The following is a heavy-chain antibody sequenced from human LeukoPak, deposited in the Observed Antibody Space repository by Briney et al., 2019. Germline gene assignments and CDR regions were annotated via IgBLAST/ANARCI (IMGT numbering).Heavy chain of an antibody. CDR3: ARDGEDGSYLDY. D-gene: IGHD4-17*01. Sequence: ASVKVSCTASGYTFTGYYMHWVRHAPGQGLEWMGWIDPNSGGTNSAQKFRGRVTMTRDTSISTAYMELTRLTSDATAVYYCARDGEDGSYLDYWGQGTLVTVSS. CDR2: IDPNSGGT. V-gene: IGHV1-2*02. J-gene: IGHJ4*03. CDR1: GYTFTGYY.